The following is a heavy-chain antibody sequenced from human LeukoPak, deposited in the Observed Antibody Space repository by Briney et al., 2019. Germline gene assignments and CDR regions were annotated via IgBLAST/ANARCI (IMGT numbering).Heavy chain of an antibody. CDR2: INHSGST. CDR1: GGSFSGYY. V-gene: IGHV4-34*01. CDR3: ARGGGPYRPLDY. Sequence: PSETLSLTCAVYGGSFSGYYWSWIRQPPGKGLEWIGEINHSGSTNYNPSLKSRVTISEDTSKNQFSLKLSSVTAADTAVYYCARGGGPYRPLDYSGQGTLVTVSS. J-gene: IGHJ4*02.